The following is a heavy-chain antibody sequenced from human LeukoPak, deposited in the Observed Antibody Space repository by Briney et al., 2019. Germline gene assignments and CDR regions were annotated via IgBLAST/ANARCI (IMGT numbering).Heavy chain of an antibody. D-gene: IGHD3-3*01. CDR2: FYRSGST. CDR1: GYSIRSGYY. CDR3: ARGDYDFWSGP. V-gene: IGHV4-38-2*02. J-gene: IGHJ5*02. Sequence: SETLSLTCTVSGYSIRSGYYWGWIRQPPGKGLEWIGTFYRSGSTYYNPSLKSRVTISVDTSKNQFSLNLTSVTAADTALYYCARGDYDFWSGPWGQGTLVTVPS.